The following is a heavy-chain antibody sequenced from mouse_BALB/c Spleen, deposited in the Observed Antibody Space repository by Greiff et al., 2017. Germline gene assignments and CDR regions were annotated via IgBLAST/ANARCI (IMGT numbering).Heavy chain of an antibody. D-gene: IGHD2-14*01. Sequence: QVQLQQSGAELAKPGASVKMSCKASGYTFTSYWMHWVKQRPGQGLEWIGYINPSTGYTEYNQKFKDKATLTADKSSSTAYMQLSSLTSEDSAVYYCARGYYYFDYWGQGTTLTVSS. CDR2: INPSTGYT. CDR3: ARGYYYFDY. V-gene: IGHV1-7*01. J-gene: IGHJ2*01. CDR1: GYTFTSYW.